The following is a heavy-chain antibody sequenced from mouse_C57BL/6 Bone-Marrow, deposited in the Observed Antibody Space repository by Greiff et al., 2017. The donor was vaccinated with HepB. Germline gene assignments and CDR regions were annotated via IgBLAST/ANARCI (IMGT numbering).Heavy chain of an antibody. J-gene: IGHJ2*01. Sequence: QVQLQQPGAELVKPGASVKLSCKASGYTFTSYWMHWVKQRPGQGLEWIGMIHPNSGSTNYNEKFKSKATLTVDKSSSPAYMQLSSLTSEDSAVYYGARPLIDAVVSLDYWGQGTALTVSS. D-gene: IGHD1-1*01. CDR1: GYTFTSYW. V-gene: IGHV1-64*01. CDR2: IHPNSGST. CDR3: ARPLIDAVVSLDY.